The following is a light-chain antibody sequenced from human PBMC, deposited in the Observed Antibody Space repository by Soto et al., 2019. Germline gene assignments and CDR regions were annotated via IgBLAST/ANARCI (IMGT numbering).Light chain of an antibody. V-gene: IGKV1-5*01. CDR2: DAS. CDR3: QQYNSYSSGT. Sequence: DIQMTQSPSTLSASLAYRFTITCLASQSISSWLAWYQQKPGKAPKLLIYDASSLESGVPSRFSGSGSGTEFTLTISSLQPDDFATYYCQQYNSYSSGTFGQGTKVDIK. J-gene: IGKJ1*01. CDR1: QSISSW.